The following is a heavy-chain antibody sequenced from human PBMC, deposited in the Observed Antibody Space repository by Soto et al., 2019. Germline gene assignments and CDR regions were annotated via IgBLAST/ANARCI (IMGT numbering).Heavy chain of an antibody. J-gene: IGHJ4*02. Sequence: PVGSLRLSCAASGFTFSSYWMSWVRQAPGKGLEWVANIKQDGSEKYYVDSVKGRFTISRDNAKNSLYLQMNSLRAEDTAVYYCARDRARSYYYDSSGLAGLDYWGQGTLVTVSS. CDR2: IKQDGSEK. CDR3: ARDRARSYYYDSSGLAGLDY. V-gene: IGHV3-7*03. D-gene: IGHD3-22*01. CDR1: GFTFSSYW.